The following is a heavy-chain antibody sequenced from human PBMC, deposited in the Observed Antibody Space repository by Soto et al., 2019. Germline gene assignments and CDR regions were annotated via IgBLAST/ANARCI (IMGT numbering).Heavy chain of an antibody. CDR3: ARDLQFFDRGTFTNWLDP. Sequence: PSETLSLTCIVSGGSIGSYYWSWIRQPPGKGLEFIGYIYYTGSTNYSPSLRSRVTMSVDTSKNQFSLKLRSVTAADTAVYYCARDLQFFDRGTFTNWLDPWGQGTQVTVSS. J-gene: IGHJ5*02. CDR2: IYYTGST. V-gene: IGHV4-59*12. CDR1: GGSIGSYY. D-gene: IGHD3-16*01.